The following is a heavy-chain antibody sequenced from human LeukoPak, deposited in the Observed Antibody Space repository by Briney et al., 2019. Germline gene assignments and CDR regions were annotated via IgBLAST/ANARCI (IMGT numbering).Heavy chain of an antibody. CDR3: ARPLPRSTAGTTYMDV. J-gene: IGHJ6*03. D-gene: IGHD6-13*01. CDR2: IYYSGST. CDR1: SGSITNYY. V-gene: IGHV4-59*08. Sequence: SETLSLTCTVSSGSITNYYWSWIRQPPGKGLEWIGYIYYSGSTNYNPSLKSRVTISVDRSKNQFSLKLTSVTAADTAVYYCARPLPRSTAGTTYMDVWGKGTTVTASS.